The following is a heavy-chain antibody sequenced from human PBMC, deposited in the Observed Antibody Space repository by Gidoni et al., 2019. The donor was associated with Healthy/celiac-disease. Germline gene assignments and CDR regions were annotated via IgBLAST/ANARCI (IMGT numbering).Heavy chain of an antibody. D-gene: IGHD6-19*01. Sequence: EVQLVESGGGLVQPGTSLRLSCAASGFTFDDYAMLWVRQAPGKGLEWVSGISWNSGSIGYADSVKGRFTISRDNAKNSLYLQMNSLRAEDTALYYCAKANNAGSSGWWYYFDYWGQGTLVTVSS. CDR1: GFTFDDYA. CDR3: AKANNAGSSGWWYYFDY. V-gene: IGHV3-9*01. CDR2: ISWNSGSI. J-gene: IGHJ4*02.